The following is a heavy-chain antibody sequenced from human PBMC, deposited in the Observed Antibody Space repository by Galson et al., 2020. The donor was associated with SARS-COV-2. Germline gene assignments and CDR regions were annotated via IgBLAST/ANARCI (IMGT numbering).Heavy chain of an antibody. J-gene: IGHJ5*02. CDR3: ARDRGEAAGTAHNWFDP. V-gene: IGHV4-39*07. CDR1: GGSISSSSYY. Sequence: SETLSLTCTVSGGSISSSSYYWGWIRQPPGKGLEWIGSIYYSGSTYYNPSLKSRVTISVDTSKNQFSLKLSSVTAADTAVYYCARDRGEAAGTAHNWFDPWGQGTLVTVSS. CDR2: IYYSGST. D-gene: IGHD6-13*01.